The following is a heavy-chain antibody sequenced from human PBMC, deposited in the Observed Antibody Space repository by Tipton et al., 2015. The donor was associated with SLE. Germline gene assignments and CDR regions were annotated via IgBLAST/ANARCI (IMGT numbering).Heavy chain of an antibody. CDR2: IYYSGST. D-gene: IGHD5-12*01. CDR3: ARDRYAGYDPLYNWFDP. Sequence: TLSLTCTVSGGSISSGSYYWSWVRQPAGKGLEWIGYIYYSGSTDYNPTLKSRVTISIDTSKNQFSLKLNSVTAADTAVYYCARDRYAGYDPLYNWFDPWGQGTLVTVSS. V-gene: IGHV4-61*09. CDR1: GGSISSGSYY. J-gene: IGHJ5*02.